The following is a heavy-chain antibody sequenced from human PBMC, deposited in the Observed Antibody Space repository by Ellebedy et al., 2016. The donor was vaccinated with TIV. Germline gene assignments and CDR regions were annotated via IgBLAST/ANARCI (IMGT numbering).Heavy chain of an antibody. CDR3: ARRGDSSGYLDLDY. CDR1: GYSFTSYW. CDR2: IYPGDSDT. Sequence: GGSLRLSCKGSGYSFTSYWIGWVRQMPGKGLEWMGIIYPGDSDTRYSTSFQGQVTISADTSISTAYLQWSSLKASDTAMYYCARRGDSSGYLDLDYWGQGTLVTVSS. V-gene: IGHV5-51*01. D-gene: IGHD3-22*01. J-gene: IGHJ4*02.